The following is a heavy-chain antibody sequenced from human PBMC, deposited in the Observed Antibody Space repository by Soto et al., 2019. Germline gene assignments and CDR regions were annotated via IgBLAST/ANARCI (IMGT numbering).Heavy chain of an antibody. Sequence: PGGSLRLSCAASGFTFSSYAMSWVRQAPGKGLEWVSAISGSGGSTYYADSVKGRFTIPRDNAKNTLYLQMNSLRAEDTAVYYCARDNYDYVWGSLRYFDYWGQGTQVTVSS. V-gene: IGHV3-23*01. D-gene: IGHD3-16*01. CDR3: ARDNYDYVWGSLRYFDY. CDR1: GFTFSSYA. J-gene: IGHJ4*02. CDR2: ISGSGGST.